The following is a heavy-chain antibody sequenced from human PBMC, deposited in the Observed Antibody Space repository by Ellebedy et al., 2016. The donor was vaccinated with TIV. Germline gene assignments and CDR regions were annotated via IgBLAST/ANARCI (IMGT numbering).Heavy chain of an antibody. V-gene: IGHV3-21*01. CDR2: ISSSSSYI. CDR1: GFTFSSYS. CDR3: ARDQSSSYWFNP. Sequence: GESLKISCAASGFTFSSYSMNWVRQAPGKGLEWVSSISSSSSYIYYADSVKGRFTISRDNAKNSLYLQMNSLRAEDTAVYYCARDQSSSYWFNPWGQGTLVTVSS. J-gene: IGHJ5*02. D-gene: IGHD6-6*01.